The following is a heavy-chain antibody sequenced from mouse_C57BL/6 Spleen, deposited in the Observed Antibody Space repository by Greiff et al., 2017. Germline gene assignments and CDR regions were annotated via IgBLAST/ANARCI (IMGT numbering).Heavy chain of an antibody. Sequence: EVKLQESGPGLVKPSQSLSLTCSVTGYSITSGYYWNWIRQFPGNKLEWMGYISYDGSNNYNPSLKNRISITRDTSKNQFFLKLNSVTTEDTATYYCASYYYGSSGYWGQGTTLTVSS. J-gene: IGHJ2*01. D-gene: IGHD1-1*01. CDR1: GYSITSGYY. V-gene: IGHV3-6*01. CDR2: ISYDGSN. CDR3: ASYYYGSSGY.